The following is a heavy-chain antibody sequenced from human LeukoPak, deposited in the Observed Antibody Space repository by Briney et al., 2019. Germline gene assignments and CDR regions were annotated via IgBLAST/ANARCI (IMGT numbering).Heavy chain of an antibody. CDR3: ATARPTMVRGVIIGAGYFDF. CDR2: FDPEDGET. CDR1: GCTLTELS. D-gene: IGHD3-10*01. V-gene: IGHV1-24*01. Sequence: ASVKVSCKVSGCTLTELSMHWVRQAPGKGLEWMGGFDPEDGETIYAQKFQGRVTMTEDTSTDTAYMELSSLRSEDTAVYYCATARPTMVRGVIIGAGYFDFWGQGTLVTVSS. J-gene: IGHJ4*02.